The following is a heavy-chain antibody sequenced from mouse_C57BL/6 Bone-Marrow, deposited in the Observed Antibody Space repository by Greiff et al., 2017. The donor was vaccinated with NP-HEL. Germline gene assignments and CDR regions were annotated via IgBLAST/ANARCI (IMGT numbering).Heavy chain of an antibody. CDR2: ISNGGGSP. CDR3: ARPRPYGNYWYFDV. J-gene: IGHJ1*03. D-gene: IGHD2-1*01. CDR1: GFTFSDYY. Sequence: EVKLMESGGGLVQPGGSLKLSCAASGFTFSDYYMYWVRQTPEKRLEWVAYISNGGGSPYYPDTVTGRFTISRDNSKNTLYLQRSRLKSEDTAMYYCARPRPYGNYWYFDVWGTGTTVTVSS. V-gene: IGHV5-12*01.